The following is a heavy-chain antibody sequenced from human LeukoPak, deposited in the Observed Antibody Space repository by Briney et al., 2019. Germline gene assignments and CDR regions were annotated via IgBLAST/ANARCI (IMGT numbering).Heavy chain of an antibody. D-gene: IGHD6-6*01. Sequence: GESLKISCKGSRYSFSNPWIGWVRQVPGKGLEWMGIIYPADSDTRYSPSFQGQVTISADKSISTAYLQWSSLKASDTAMYYCASTSSSSRGDYYYYGMDVWGQGTTVTVSS. CDR3: ASTSSSSRGDYYYYGMDV. V-gene: IGHV5-51*01. CDR2: IYPADSDT. CDR1: RYSFSNPW. J-gene: IGHJ6*02.